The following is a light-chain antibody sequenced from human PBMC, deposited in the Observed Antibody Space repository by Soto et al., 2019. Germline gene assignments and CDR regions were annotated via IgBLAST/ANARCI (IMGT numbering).Light chain of an antibody. CDR1: SGHSSYS. CDR3: ETWDSNTRV. CDR2: VEGSGNY. V-gene: IGLV4-60*02. J-gene: IGLJ3*02. Sequence: QPVLTQSSSASASLGSSVNLTCTLSSGHSSYSIAWHQQQPEKAPRYLMKVEGSGNYNKGNGVPDRFSGSSSGADRYLTISTLQFEDEADYYCETWDSNTRVFGGGTKLTVL.